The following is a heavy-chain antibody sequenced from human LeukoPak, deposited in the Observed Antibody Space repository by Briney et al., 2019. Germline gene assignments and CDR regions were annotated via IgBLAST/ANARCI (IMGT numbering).Heavy chain of an antibody. Sequence: PGGSLRLPCAASGFTFSNYAMSWVRQAPEKGLEWVSTISGDAGATYYADSVKGRFTISRDNSKSALYLQMSSLRAEDTAVYYCAKGIYSSSWYYLDYWGQGTLVTVSS. D-gene: IGHD6-13*01. CDR2: ISGDAGAT. CDR1: GFTFSNYA. V-gene: IGHV3-23*01. CDR3: AKGIYSSSWYYLDY. J-gene: IGHJ4*02.